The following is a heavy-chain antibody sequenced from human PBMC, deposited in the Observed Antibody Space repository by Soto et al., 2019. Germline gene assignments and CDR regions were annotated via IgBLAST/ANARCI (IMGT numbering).Heavy chain of an antibody. J-gene: IGHJ6*02. CDR1: GYTFTSYA. CDR3: ASHSGSSPEGRYYYGMDV. D-gene: IGHD1-26*01. CDR2: INAGNGTA. V-gene: IGHV1-3*01. Sequence: ASVKVSCKASGYTFTSYAMHWVRQAPGQRPEWMGWINAGNGTADYAQKFQGRVTITADESTSTAYMELSSLRSEDTAVYYCASHSGSSPEGRYYYGMDVWGQGTTVTVSS.